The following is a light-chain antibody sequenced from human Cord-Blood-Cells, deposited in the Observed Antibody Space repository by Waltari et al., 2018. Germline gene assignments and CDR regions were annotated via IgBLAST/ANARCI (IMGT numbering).Light chain of an antibody. V-gene: IGLV2-11*01. CDR1: SSDVAGYNS. J-gene: IGLJ3*02. CDR2: DVS. CDR3: CSYAGSYTLV. Sequence: QSALTQPRSVSGSPGQSVTISCTGTSSDVAGYNSVSWYQQHPGKAPKLMIYDVSKRPSGVPDRFSGSKSGNTASLTISGLQAEDEADYYCCSYAGSYTLVFGGGTKLTVL.